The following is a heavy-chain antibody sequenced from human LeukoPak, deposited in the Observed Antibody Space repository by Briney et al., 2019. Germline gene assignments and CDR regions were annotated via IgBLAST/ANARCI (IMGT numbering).Heavy chain of an antibody. D-gene: IGHD5-18*01. V-gene: IGHV3-48*03. CDR1: GFTFSSYE. J-gene: IGHJ4*02. Sequence: GGSLRLSCAASGFTFSSYEMNWVRQAPGKGLEWISFIGTSDTIYYADSVKGRFTISRYDAENSLYLQMNSLRVKDTAVYYCGRVALDTSMIHYWGQGTLVTVSS. CDR3: GRVALDTSMIHY. CDR2: IGTSDTI.